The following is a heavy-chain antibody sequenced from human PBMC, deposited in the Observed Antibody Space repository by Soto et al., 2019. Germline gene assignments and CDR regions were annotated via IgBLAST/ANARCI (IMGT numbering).Heavy chain of an antibody. CDR1: GYTFTSYA. D-gene: IGHD3-22*01. J-gene: IGHJ1*01. CDR3: ARVWSSGYYYGAEYFQH. Sequence: ASVKVSCKASGYTFTSYAMHWVRQAPGQRLEWMGWINAGNGNTKYSQKFQGRVTITRDTSASTAYMELSSLRSEDTAVYYCARVWSSGYYYGAEYFQHWGQGTLVPVSS. CDR2: INAGNGNT. V-gene: IGHV1-3*01.